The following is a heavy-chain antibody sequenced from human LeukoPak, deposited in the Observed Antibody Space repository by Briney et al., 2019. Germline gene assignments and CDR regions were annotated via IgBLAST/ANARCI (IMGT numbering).Heavy chain of an antibody. CDR1: GYTFTGYY. CDR2: INPNSGGT. J-gene: IGHJ4*02. Sequence: ASVKVSCKASGYTFTGYYLHWVRQAPGQGLEWMGWINPNSGGTNYAQKFQGRVTMTRDTSISTAYMELSRLRSDDTAVYYCARTTGTTFGFSGYWGQGTLVTASS. V-gene: IGHV1-2*02. CDR3: ARTTGTTFGFSGY. D-gene: IGHD3-16*01.